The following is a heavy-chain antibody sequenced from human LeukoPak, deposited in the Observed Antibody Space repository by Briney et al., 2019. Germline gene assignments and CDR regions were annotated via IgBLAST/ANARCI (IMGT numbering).Heavy chain of an antibody. CDR2: IYSDGNT. J-gene: IGHJ4*02. V-gene: IGHV3-53*01. CDR1: GFTVSSAY. CDR3: ARAPSGWYFDS. D-gene: IGHD6-19*01. Sequence: GGSLRLSWAASGFTVSSAYISWVRQAPGKGLEWLSAIYSDGNTYYADSVKGRFTIFRDNSKNMLYLQMNSLRADDTAVYYCARAPSGWYFDSWGQGTLVTVSS.